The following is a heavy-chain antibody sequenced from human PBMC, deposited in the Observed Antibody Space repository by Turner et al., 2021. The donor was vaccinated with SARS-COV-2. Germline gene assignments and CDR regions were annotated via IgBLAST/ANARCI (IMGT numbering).Heavy chain of an antibody. J-gene: IGHJ4*02. V-gene: IGHV3-21*01. CDR1: GFTFANFV. Sequence: VQLLESGGGVAQPGGSQRLSCAASGFTFANFVMVWVRQAPGKGLEWVSSISSGSTYIYYADSVKGRFTISRDNAKNSLYLQMNSLRAEDTAVYYCARDYHFDYWGQGTLVTVSS. CDR3: ARDYHFDY. CDR2: ISSGSTYI.